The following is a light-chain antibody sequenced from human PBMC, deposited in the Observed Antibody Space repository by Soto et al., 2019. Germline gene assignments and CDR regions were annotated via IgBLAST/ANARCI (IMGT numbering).Light chain of an antibody. CDR3: QQYKSWPIT. CDR2: GVS. J-gene: IGKJ5*01. Sequence: EIVMTQSPATLSLSPGDTATLSCRASQSVDTNLAWYAQKPGQAPRRLMYGVSTWGTGVTARFSGSGSGTEFTLTISSLQSEDFAIYYCQQYKSWPITFGQGTRLEIK. V-gene: IGKV3D-15*01. CDR1: QSVDTN.